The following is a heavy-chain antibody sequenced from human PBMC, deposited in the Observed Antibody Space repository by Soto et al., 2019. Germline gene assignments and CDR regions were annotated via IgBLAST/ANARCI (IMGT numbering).Heavy chain of an antibody. Sequence: EVQLVESGGGLVKPGGSLRLSCAASGFSFRTTWMAWVRQAPGKGLEWVGRIKSKSAGETTDYADPVKGRFTISRDDSKASLYLHMDSLETGDQAVYYCSTGSPFSGSAFDYWGQGTLVTVSS. V-gene: IGHV3-15*05. J-gene: IGHJ4*02. D-gene: IGHD1-26*01. CDR1: GFSFRTTW. CDR3: STGSPFSGSAFDY. CDR2: IKSKSAGETT.